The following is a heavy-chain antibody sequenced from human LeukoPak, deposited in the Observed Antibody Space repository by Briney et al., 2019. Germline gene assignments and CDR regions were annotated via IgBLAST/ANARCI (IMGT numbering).Heavy chain of an antibody. J-gene: IGHJ6*04. CDR2: LSGSSSYI. CDR1: GFAFSGYA. CDR3: AELGITMIGGV. Sequence: PGGSLRLSCAASGFAFSGYAMNWVRQAPGKGLEWVSSLSGSSSYIYYADSVKGRFTISRDNAKNSLYLQMNSLRAEDTAVYYCAELGITMIGGVWGKGTTVTISS. V-gene: IGHV3-21*01. D-gene: IGHD3-10*02.